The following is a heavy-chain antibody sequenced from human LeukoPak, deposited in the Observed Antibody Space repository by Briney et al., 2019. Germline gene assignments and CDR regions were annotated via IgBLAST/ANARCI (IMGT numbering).Heavy chain of an antibody. CDR1: GGSFSGYY. Sequence: SETLSLTCAVYGGSFSGYYWSWIRQPPGKGLEWIGEINHSGSTNYNPSLKSRVTISVDTSKNQFSLKLSSVTAADTAVYYCARVGTGRAGYWGQGTLVTVSS. J-gene: IGHJ4*02. V-gene: IGHV4-34*01. CDR2: INHSGST. D-gene: IGHD2-8*02. CDR3: ARVGTGRAGY.